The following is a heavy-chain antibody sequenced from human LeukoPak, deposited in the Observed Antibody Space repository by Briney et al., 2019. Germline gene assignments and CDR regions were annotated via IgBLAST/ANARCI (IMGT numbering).Heavy chain of an antibody. CDR2: IEYNGATK. V-gene: IGHV3-30*02. Sequence: PGGSLRLSCAASGFIFKNYGMHWARQAPGKGLEWLAFIEYNGATKDYADSVKGRFTISRDNSKNTLYLQMNSLRAEDTAVYYCAKVARYYDSSGYSSGDYWGQGTLVTVSS. D-gene: IGHD3-22*01. CDR3: AKVARYYDSSGYSSGDY. CDR1: GFIFKNYG. J-gene: IGHJ4*02.